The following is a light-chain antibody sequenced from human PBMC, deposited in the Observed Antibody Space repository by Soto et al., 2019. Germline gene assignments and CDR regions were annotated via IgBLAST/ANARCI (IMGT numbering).Light chain of an antibody. CDR2: AAS. CDR3: QKCKVAPFT. CDR1: QGIRDD. Sequence: IQMTQSPSSLSASVGDRVTISCRASQGIRDDLGWYQHKPGKVPKLLIYAASTLQSGVPSRFSGSGSGTDFTLTISSLQPEDVATYYCQKCKVAPFTPGGGTKVDI. V-gene: IGKV1-27*01. J-gene: IGKJ4*01.